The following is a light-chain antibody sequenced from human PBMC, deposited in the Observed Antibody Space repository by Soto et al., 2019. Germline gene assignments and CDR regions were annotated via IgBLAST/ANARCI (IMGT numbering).Light chain of an antibody. Sequence: QSVLTQPASVSGSPGQSITISCTGTSSDVGGYNYVSWYQQHPGKAPKVMIYDVSNRPSGVSNRFSGSKSGNTASLTISGLQAEDEADYYCSSYTSSSTLRGVFGGGTKLTVL. CDR3: SSYTSSSTLRGV. V-gene: IGLV2-14*01. J-gene: IGLJ3*02. CDR1: SSDVGGYNY. CDR2: DVS.